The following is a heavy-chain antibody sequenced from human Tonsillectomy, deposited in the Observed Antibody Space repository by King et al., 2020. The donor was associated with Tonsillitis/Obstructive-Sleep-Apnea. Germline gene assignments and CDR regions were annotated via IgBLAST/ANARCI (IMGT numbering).Heavy chain of an antibody. CDR3: ASNYGGQTFFDY. V-gene: IGHV3-74*01. CDR1: GFTFSTYW. Sequence: VQLVESGGGLVQPGGSLRLSCAASGFTFSTYWMHWVRQAPGKGLVWVSRINSDGSSTSYADSVKGRFTISRDNAKNTLYLQMNSLRAEDTAVYYCASNYGGQTFFDYWGQGTLVTVSS. J-gene: IGHJ4*02. D-gene: IGHD4-23*01. CDR2: INSDGSST.